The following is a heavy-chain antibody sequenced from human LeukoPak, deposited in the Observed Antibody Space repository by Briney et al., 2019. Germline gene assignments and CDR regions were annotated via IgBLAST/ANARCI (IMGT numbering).Heavy chain of an antibody. Sequence: GGSLRLSCAASGFTFSSYAMHWVRRAPGKGLEWVAVISYDGSNKYYADSVKGRFTISRDNSKNTLYLQMNSQRAEDTAVYYCARDGDYGGNSGRLFDYWGQGTLVTVSS. J-gene: IGHJ4*02. CDR2: ISYDGSNK. D-gene: IGHD4-23*01. CDR3: ARDGDYGGNSGRLFDY. V-gene: IGHV3-30-3*01. CDR1: GFTFSSYA.